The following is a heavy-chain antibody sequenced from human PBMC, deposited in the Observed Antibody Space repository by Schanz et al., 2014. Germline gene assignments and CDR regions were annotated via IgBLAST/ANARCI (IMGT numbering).Heavy chain of an antibody. Sequence: EVQLVESGGDLVQPGGSQRLSCAASGFIVSSTYMTWVRQAPGKGLEWVSIIYSGVSTYYADSVKGRFTISRDNSKNTVYLQMNSLRGEDTALYYCTKGLLPVRALADVFDVWGQGTMVTVSP. CDR1: GFIVSSTY. CDR2: IYSGVST. J-gene: IGHJ3*01. CDR3: TKGLLPVRALADVFDV. V-gene: IGHV3-66*01. D-gene: IGHD2-21*01.